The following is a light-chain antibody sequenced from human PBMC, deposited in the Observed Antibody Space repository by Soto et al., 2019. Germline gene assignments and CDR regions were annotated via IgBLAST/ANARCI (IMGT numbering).Light chain of an antibody. CDR1: SSNIGSNY. J-gene: IGLJ1*01. Sequence: LTQPPSASGTPGQRVTISCSGSSSNIGSNYVYWYQQLPGTAPKLLIYRNNQRPSGVPDRFSGSKSGTSASLAISGLRSEDEADYYCAAWDDSLSGRGVFGTGTKVTVL. CDR3: AAWDDSLSGRGV. CDR2: RNN. V-gene: IGLV1-47*01.